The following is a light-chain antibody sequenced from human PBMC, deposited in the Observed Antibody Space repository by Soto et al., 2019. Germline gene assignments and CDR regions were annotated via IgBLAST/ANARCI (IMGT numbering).Light chain of an antibody. J-gene: IGLJ2*01. CDR2: SSQ. V-gene: IGLV1-44*01. Sequence: QSVLTQPPSASGTPGRRLTISCSGSISNIAINSVSWYQQLPGTAPKLLIHSSQQRPSGVPDRSSGSKSGTSASLAISDLHSEDEGDYYCASWDDSLNGPVFGGGTKLTVL. CDR3: ASWDDSLNGPV. CDR1: ISNIAINS.